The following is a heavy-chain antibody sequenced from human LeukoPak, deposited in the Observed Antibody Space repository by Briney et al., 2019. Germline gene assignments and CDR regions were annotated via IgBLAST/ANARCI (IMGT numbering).Heavy chain of an antibody. Sequence: PSGTLSLTCAVSGGSISSSNWWSRVRQPPGKGLERIGEVHHSGGTNYNPSLKSRVTISADRSNNRFSLSLNSVTAADTAVFYCARGEEYGSGTVHFDYWGQGILVTVSP. CDR2: VHHSGGT. V-gene: IGHV4-4*02. D-gene: IGHD3-10*01. J-gene: IGHJ4*02. CDR1: GGSISSSNW. CDR3: ARGEEYGSGTVHFDY.